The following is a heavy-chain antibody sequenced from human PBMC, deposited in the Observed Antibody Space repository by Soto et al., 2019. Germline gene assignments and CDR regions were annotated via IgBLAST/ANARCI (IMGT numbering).Heavy chain of an antibody. D-gene: IGHD5-12*01. Sequence: RLSCSASGFTFSSYAMHWVRQAPGKGLEWVAVISYDGSNKYYADSVKGRFTISRDNSKNTLYLQMNSLRAEDTAVYYCARDDPATRGGYYYYGMDVWGQGTTVTVSS. V-gene: IGHV3-30-3*01. J-gene: IGHJ6*02. CDR3: ARDDPATRGGYYYYGMDV. CDR2: ISYDGSNK. CDR1: GFTFSSYA.